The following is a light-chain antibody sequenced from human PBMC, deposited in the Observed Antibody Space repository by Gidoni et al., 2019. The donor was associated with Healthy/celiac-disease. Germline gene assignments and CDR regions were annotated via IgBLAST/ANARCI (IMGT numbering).Light chain of an antibody. V-gene: IGKV3-15*01. CDR3: QQYNSWPLT. Sequence: EIVTTQSPATLSVSPGERATLSCRASQSVSSNLAWYQQKPGQAPRLLIYGASTRDTGIPARFSGSGSGTEFTLTISSLQSEDFAVYYCQQYNSWPLTFGQGTRLEIK. CDR1: QSVSSN. J-gene: IGKJ2*01. CDR2: GAS.